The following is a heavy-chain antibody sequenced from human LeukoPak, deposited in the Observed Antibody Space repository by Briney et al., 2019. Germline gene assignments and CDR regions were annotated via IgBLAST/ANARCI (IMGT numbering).Heavy chain of an antibody. CDR2: IKSKTDGGTT. Sequence: PGGSLRLSCAASGFTFNNAWMSWVRQAPGKGLEWVGRIKSKTDGGTTDYAAPVKGRFTISRDDSKNTLYLQMNSLKTEDTAVYYCTTSIQDYTLFDYWGQGTLVTVSS. CDR1: GFTFNNAW. V-gene: IGHV3-15*01. J-gene: IGHJ4*02. CDR3: TTSIQDYTLFDY. D-gene: IGHD2-2*02.